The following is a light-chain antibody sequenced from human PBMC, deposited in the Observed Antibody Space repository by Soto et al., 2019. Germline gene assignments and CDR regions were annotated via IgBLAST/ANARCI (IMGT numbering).Light chain of an antibody. CDR1: QSVSSH. V-gene: IGKV3-11*01. CDR3: QQRSHWPT. Sequence: EIVLTQSPATLALSPVERATLSCRASQSVSSHLAWYQQKPGQSPRLLIYDASNRATGIPARFSGSGSGTDFTLTISSLEPEDFAFYFCQQRSHWPTFGQGTKVDIK. J-gene: IGKJ1*01. CDR2: DAS.